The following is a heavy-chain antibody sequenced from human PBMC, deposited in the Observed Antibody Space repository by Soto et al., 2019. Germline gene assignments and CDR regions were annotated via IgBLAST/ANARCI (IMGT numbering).Heavy chain of an antibody. J-gene: IGHJ6*02. CDR2: ISYDGSNK. Sequence: QVQLVESGGDVVQPGGSLRLSCAASGFTFSNYIFYWVRQAPGKGPEWVAAISYDGSNKQYADSVKGRFAISRDNTGNAQDLQMSSLRGDETGLYYWASGEPYYGMDVWGQGTTVTVSS. V-gene: IGHV3-30*09. CDR1: GFTFSNYI. D-gene: IGHD3-10*01. CDR3: ASGEPYYGMDV.